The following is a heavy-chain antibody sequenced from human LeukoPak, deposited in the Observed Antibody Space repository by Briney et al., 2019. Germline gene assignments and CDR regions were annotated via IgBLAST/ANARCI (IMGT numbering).Heavy chain of an antibody. CDR3: ARGLGATTSRLYYYYYYMDV. CDR1: GYTFTSYD. D-gene: IGHD1-26*01. Sequence: GASVKVSCKASGYTFTSYDINWVRQATGQGLEWMGWMNPNSGNTGYAQKFQGRVTMTRNTSISTAYMELSSLRSEDTAVYYCARGLGATTSRLYYYYYYMDVWGKGTTVTVSS. CDR2: MNPNSGNT. J-gene: IGHJ6*03. V-gene: IGHV1-8*01.